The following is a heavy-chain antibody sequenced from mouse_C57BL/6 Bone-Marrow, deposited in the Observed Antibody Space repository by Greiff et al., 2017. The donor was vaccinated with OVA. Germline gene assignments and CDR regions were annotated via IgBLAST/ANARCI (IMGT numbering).Heavy chain of an antibody. CDR2: IHPNSGST. J-gene: IGHJ3*01. CDR1: GYTFTSYW. V-gene: IGHV1-64*01. Sequence: VQLQQPGAELVKPGASVKLSCKASGYTFTSYWMHWVKQRPGQGLEWIGMIHPNSGSTNYNQKFKGKSTLTVDKSSSTAYMQLSSLTSEDSAVYYCARERNSAWFAYWGQGTLVTVSA. CDR3: ARERNSAWFAY. D-gene: IGHD2-1*01.